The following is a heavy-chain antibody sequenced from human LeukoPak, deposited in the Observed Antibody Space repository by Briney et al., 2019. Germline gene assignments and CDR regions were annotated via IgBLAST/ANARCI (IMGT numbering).Heavy chain of an antibody. V-gene: IGHV4-61*08. CDR2: IYYSGST. CDR3: AAIGNSYYYDSSGYYYFDY. Sequence: SQTLSLTCTVSGGSISSGGYYWSWIRQHPGKGLEWIGYIYYSGSTNYNPSLKSRVTISVDTSKNQFSLKLSSVTAADTAVYYCAAIGNSYYYDSSGYYYFDYWGQGTLVTVSS. D-gene: IGHD3-22*01. J-gene: IGHJ4*02. CDR1: GGSISSGGYY.